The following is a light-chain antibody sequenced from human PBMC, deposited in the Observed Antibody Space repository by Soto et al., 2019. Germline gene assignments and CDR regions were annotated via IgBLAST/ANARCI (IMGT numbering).Light chain of an antibody. CDR1: SSDVGGYNY. CDR3: SSYTSSSARV. CDR2: DVS. J-gene: IGLJ2*01. V-gene: IGLV2-14*01. Sequence: QSALTQPASVSGSLGQSITISCIGTSSDVGGYNYVSWYQQHPGKAPKLMIYDVSNRPSGVSNRFSGSKSGNTASLTISGLQAEDEAEYYCSSYTSSSARVFGGGTKLTVL.